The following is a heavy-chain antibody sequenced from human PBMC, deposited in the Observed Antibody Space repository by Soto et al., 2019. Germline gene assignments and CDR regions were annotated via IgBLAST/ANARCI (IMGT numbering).Heavy chain of an antibody. CDR1: GGSISSSSYY. CDR2: IYYSGST. V-gene: IGHV4-39*01. J-gene: IGHJ4*02. Sequence: SETLSLTXTVSGGSISSSSYYWGWIRQPPGKGLEWIGSIYYSGSTYYNPSLKSRVTISVDTSKNQFSLKLSSVTAADTAVYYCARHRYRDYRKGFFDYWGQGTLVTVS. CDR3: ARHRYRDYRKGFFDY. D-gene: IGHD4-17*01.